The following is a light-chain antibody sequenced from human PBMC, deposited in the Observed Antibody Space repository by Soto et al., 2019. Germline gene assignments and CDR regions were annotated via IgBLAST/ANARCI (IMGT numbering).Light chain of an antibody. CDR3: QQRRSWPLT. CDR1: QSVGTY. J-gene: IGKJ4*01. V-gene: IGKV3-11*01. Sequence: EIVVTQSPATLSLSPGERATLSCRASQSVGTYFAWYQQKPGQAPRLLIYDASNRATGIPARFSGSGSGTEFTLTISSLEPEDFAVYYCQQRRSWPLTFGGGTNVEIK. CDR2: DAS.